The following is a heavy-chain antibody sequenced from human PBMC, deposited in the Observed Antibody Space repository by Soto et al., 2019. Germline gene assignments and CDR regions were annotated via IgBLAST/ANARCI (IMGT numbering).Heavy chain of an antibody. CDR3: ATEGVVVPAAVPHRFDP. CDR2: INPADGTT. V-gene: IGHV1-46*01. CDR1: GYTFTDYH. D-gene: IGHD2-2*02. Sequence: QVHLVQSGAEVKKFGASVKVSCKASGYTFTDYHIHWVRQAPGQGLEWMGIINPADGTTNFAQKFQGRVTMTRDTSTSTVYMELSSLTSEDTAVYYCATEGVVVPAAVPHRFDPWGQGALVTISS. J-gene: IGHJ5*02.